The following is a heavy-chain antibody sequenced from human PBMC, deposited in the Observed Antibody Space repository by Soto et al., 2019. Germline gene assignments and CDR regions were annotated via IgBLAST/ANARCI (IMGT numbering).Heavy chain of an antibody. Sequence: VQLVESGGGLVQPGGSLRLSCGASGFTFSNYWMHWVRQAPGEGLVWVSRISGDGRFTRFADSVKGRFTTFRDKPKNRLQLEMDSLTVEDTAVHYWARAVGGLGKFDYWGQGALITVSS. CDR3: ARAVGGLGKFDY. CDR2: ISGDGRFT. V-gene: IGHV3-74*01. CDR1: GFTFSNYW. D-gene: IGHD3-10*01. J-gene: IGHJ4*02.